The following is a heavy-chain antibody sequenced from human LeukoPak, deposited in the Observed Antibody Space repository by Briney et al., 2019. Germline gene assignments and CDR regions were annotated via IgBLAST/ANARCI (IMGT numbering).Heavy chain of an antibody. J-gene: IGHJ4*02. CDR2: IYPDDSDT. V-gene: IGHV5-51*01. CDR1: GYIFANYW. Sequence: ASPKISCKGSGYIFANYWIAWVRQMPGKGLEWMGIIYPDDSDTRYSPSFQGQVTISADKSIATAYLQWSSLKASDTAMYYCARPVEMATSPFDYWGQGTLVTVPS. D-gene: IGHD5-24*01. CDR3: ARPVEMATSPFDY.